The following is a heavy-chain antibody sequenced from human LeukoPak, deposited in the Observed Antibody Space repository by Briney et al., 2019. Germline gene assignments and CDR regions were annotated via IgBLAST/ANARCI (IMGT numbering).Heavy chain of an antibody. CDR2: IYTSGSI. CDR1: GASISSGSYY. D-gene: IGHD5-18*01. CDR3: ARNVYNYGHKNWFDP. V-gene: IGHV4-61*02. Sequence: PSETLSLTCTVSGASISSGSYYWSWIRQPAGKGLEWIGRIYTSGSINYNPSLKSRVTISLDTSKTQFSLKLSSVTAADTAVYYCARNVYNYGHKNWFDPWGQGTLVTVSS. J-gene: IGHJ5*02.